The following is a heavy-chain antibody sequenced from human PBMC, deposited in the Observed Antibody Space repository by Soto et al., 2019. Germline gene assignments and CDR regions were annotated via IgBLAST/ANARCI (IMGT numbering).Heavy chain of an antibody. CDR3: ARQHPLDSCGWYD. Sequence: PGESLKISCKDSGYGFTSFCLAWVRQMPGQGLEWMGSIYPRDSDTRYSPSFQGQVIVSADKSTSTAYLQLTNLKASDTAIYYCARQHPLDSCGWYDWGQGTPVTVSS. CDR1: GYGFTSFC. CDR2: IYPRDSDT. D-gene: IGHD6-19*01. V-gene: IGHV5-51*01. J-gene: IGHJ4*02.